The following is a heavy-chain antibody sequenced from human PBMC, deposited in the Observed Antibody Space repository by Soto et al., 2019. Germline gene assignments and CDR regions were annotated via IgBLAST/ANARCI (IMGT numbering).Heavy chain of an antibody. V-gene: IGHV3-13*01. Sequence: EVQLVESGGGLVQPGGSLRLSCAATGFPLRNHDMHWVRQATGKGLEWVSVIGVGGDTYYSGSVKGRFTISRDNAKNSLYLKMNNLRVGDTALYYCARAYGAPLWTNGMDVWGQGTTVTVSS. CDR3: ARAYGAPLWTNGMDV. CDR1: GFPLRNHD. D-gene: IGHD1-1*01. CDR2: IGVGGDT. J-gene: IGHJ6*02.